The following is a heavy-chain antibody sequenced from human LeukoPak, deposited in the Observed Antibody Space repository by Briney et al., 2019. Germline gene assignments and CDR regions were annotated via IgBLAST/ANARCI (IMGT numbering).Heavy chain of an antibody. Sequence: PGGSLRLSRAASGFTFSSYEMNWVRQAPGKGLEWVSYISSSGSTIYYADSVKGRFTISRDNAKNSLYLQMNSLRAEDTAVYYCARDRYSGYEQYYYYGMDVWGQGTTVTVSS. CDR2: ISSSGSTI. V-gene: IGHV3-48*03. CDR3: ARDRYSGYEQYYYYGMDV. D-gene: IGHD5-12*01. CDR1: GFTFSSYE. J-gene: IGHJ6*02.